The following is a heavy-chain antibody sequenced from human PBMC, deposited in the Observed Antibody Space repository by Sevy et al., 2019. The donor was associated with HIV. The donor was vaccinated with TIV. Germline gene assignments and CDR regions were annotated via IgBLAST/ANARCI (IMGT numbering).Heavy chain of an antibody. J-gene: IGHJ4*02. CDR2: IISVGGGST. V-gene: IGHV3-23*01. D-gene: IGHD3-22*01. CDR1: GFTFSSYA. CDR3: AKVGPDYYDSSGYYYGY. Sequence: GGSLRLSCAASGFTFSSYAMSWVRQAPGKGLEWVSTIISVGGGSTHYANSVKGRLTISRDNSKNTLYLQMNSLRAEETAVYYGAKVGPDYYDSSGYYYGYWGQGTLVTVSS.